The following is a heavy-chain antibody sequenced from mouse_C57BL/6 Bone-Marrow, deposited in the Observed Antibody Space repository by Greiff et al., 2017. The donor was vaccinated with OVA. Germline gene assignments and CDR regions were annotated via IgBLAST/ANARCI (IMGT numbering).Heavy chain of an antibody. CDR2: INPYNGGT. CDR1: GYTFTDYY. Sequence: EVKLEESGPVLVKPGASVKMSCKASGYTFTDYYMNWVKQSHGKSLEWIGVINPYNGGTSYNQKFKGKATLTVDKSSSTAYMELNSLTSEDSAVYYCARYHYGSSHWYFDVWGTGTTVTVSS. V-gene: IGHV1-19*01. CDR3: ARYHYGSSHWYFDV. J-gene: IGHJ1*03. D-gene: IGHD1-1*01.